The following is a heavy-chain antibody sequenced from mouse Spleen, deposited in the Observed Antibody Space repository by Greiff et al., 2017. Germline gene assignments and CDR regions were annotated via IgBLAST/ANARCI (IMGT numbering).Heavy chain of an antibody. CDR3: ARPSYYYGSGFAY. Sequence: QVQLQQPGAELAKPGASVKLSCKASGYTFTSYWMHWVKQRPGQGLEWIGYINPSSGYTKYNQKFKDKATLTADKSSSTAYMQLSSLTYEDSAVYYCARPSYYYGSGFAYWGQGTLVTVSA. V-gene: IGHV1-7*01. CDR1: GYTFTSYW. D-gene: IGHD1-1*01. CDR2: INPSSGYT. J-gene: IGHJ3*01.